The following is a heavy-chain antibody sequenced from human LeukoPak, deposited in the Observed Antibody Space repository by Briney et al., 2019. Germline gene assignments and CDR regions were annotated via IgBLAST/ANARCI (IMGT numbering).Heavy chain of an antibody. D-gene: IGHD2-8*01. Sequence: GGSLRLSCAASGFTFSSYWMHWGRQAPGKGLVWVSRINSDGSSTSYADSVKGRFTMSRDNARNSLYLQMNSLGAEDTAVYYCTRVGQSYSTSGQALDHWGQGTLVTVSS. CDR1: GFTFSSYW. CDR2: INSDGSST. V-gene: IGHV3-74*01. J-gene: IGHJ4*02. CDR3: TRVGQSYSTSGQALDH.